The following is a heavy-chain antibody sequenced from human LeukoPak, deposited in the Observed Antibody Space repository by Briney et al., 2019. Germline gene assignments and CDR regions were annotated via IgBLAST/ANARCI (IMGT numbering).Heavy chain of an antibody. CDR3: ARVRQDTAMVTLDY. V-gene: IGHV3-48*03. CDR2: ISSSGSTI. D-gene: IGHD5-18*01. Sequence: GGSLRLSCAASGFTFSSYEMNWVRQAPGKGLEWVSYISSSGSTIYYADSVKGRFTISRDNAKNSLYLQMNSLRAEDTAVYYCARVRQDTAMVTLDYWGQGTLVTVSS. J-gene: IGHJ4*02. CDR1: GFTFSSYE.